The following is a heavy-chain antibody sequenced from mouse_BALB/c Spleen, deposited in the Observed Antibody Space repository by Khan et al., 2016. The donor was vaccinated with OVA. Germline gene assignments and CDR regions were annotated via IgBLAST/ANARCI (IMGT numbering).Heavy chain of an antibody. V-gene: IGHV1-20*02. CDR1: GYSFTGYF. CDR3: ARKNGSDFDY. J-gene: IGHJ2*01. D-gene: IGHD1-1*01. CDR2: INPHIGET. Sequence: VQLKESGPELVKPGASVKISCKASGYSFTGYFMNWVMQSHGKSLEWIGRINPHIGETFYNQKFKGKATLTVDESSSTAHMEFRSLASEDSAVDYCARKNGSDFDYWGQGTTLTVSS.